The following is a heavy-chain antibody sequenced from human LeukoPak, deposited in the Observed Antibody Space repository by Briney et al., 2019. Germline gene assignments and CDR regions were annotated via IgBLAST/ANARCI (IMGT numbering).Heavy chain of an antibody. D-gene: IGHD3-9*01. J-gene: IGHJ4*02. CDR3: ARGDINYDILTGYQEGVGFDY. CDR2: IYHSGST. Sequence: PSGTLSLTCAVSGGSISSSNWWRWVRQPPGKGLEWIGEIYHSGSTNYNPSLKSRVTISVDKSKNQFSLKLSSVTAADTAVYYCARGDINYDILTGYQEGVGFDYWGQGTLDTVSS. V-gene: IGHV4-4*02. CDR1: GGSISSSNW.